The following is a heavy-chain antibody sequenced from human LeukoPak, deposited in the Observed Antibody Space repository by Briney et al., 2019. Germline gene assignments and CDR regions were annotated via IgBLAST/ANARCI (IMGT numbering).Heavy chain of an antibody. CDR2: INPNSGGT. CDR1: GYTFTGYY. J-gene: IGHJ4*02. Sequence: ASVKVSCKASGYTFTGYYMHWVRQAPGQGLEWMGRINPNSGGTNYVQKFQGRVTMTRDTSISTAYMELSRLRSDDTAVYYCVLEVLSSGWDSWGQGTLVTVSS. CDR3: VLEVLSSGWDS. V-gene: IGHV1-2*06. D-gene: IGHD6-19*01.